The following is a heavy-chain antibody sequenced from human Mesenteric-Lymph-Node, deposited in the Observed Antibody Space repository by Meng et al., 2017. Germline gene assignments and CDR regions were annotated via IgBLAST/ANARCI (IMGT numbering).Heavy chain of an antibody. CDR3: ARGGFSYYYGMEV. D-gene: IGHD1-26*01. CDR1: GFTFSSYA. Sequence: GESLKISCAASGFTFSSYAMHWVRQAPGKGLEWVAVISYDGSNKYYADSVKGRFTISRDNSKNTLYLQMNSLRAEDTAVYYCARGGFSYYYGMEVWGQGTTVTVSS. CDR2: ISYDGSNK. J-gene: IGHJ6*02. V-gene: IGHV3-30*04.